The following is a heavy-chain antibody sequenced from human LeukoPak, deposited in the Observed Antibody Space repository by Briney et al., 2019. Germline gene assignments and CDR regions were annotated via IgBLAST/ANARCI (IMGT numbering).Heavy chain of an antibody. V-gene: IGHV3-48*03. J-gene: IGHJ4*02. CDR2: ISSSGSTI. D-gene: IGHD4-17*01. CDR1: GFTFSSYE. Sequence: GRSLRLSCAASGFTFSSYEMNWVRQAPGKGLEWVSYISSSGSTIYYADSVKGRFTISRDNAKNSLYLQMNSLRAEDTAVYYCASLGDYGDYLREDYWGQGTLVTVSS. CDR3: ASLGDYGDYLREDY.